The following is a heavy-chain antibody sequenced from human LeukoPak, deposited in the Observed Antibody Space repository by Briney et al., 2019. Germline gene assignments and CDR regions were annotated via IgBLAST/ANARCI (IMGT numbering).Heavy chain of an antibody. V-gene: IGHV3-23*01. CDR1: GFTFSNYA. D-gene: IGHD1-20*01. J-gene: IGHJ4*02. CDR2: ISSSGGST. Sequence: GGSLRLSCAASGFTFSNYAMNWVRQAPGKGLEWVSVISSSGGSTFYADSVKGRFTISRDTSKNTLYLQMSSLRAEDTAVYYCARGYNWNLGYWGQGALVTVSS. CDR3: ARGYNWNLGY.